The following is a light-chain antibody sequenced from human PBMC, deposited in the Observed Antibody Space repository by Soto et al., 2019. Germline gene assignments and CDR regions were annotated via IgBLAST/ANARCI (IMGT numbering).Light chain of an antibody. J-gene: IGKJ1*01. CDR2: DAS. CDR1: QSVGSY. CDR3: QQRSNWPPTWT. V-gene: IGKV3-11*01. Sequence: EVVLTQSPATLSLSPGERATLSCRASQSVGSYLPWYQHKPGQPPRLLIYDASNRATGIPARFSGSGSGTDFTLTISSLEPEDFAVYYCQQRSNWPPTWTFGQGTKVEIK.